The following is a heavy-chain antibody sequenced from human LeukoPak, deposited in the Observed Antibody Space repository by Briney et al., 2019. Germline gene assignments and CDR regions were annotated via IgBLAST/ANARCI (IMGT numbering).Heavy chain of an antibody. D-gene: IGHD6-19*01. J-gene: IGHJ4*02. V-gene: IGHV1-2*02. Sequence: ASVKVSCKASGYXFTGYYIHWVRQAPGQGLEWMGWINPNSGGTNYAQKFQGRVTMTRDTSISTAYMELSRLRSDDTAVYYCARDLWGLGIAVAGTGGYWGQGTLVTVSS. CDR2: INPNSGGT. CDR3: ARDLWGLGIAVAGTGGY. CDR1: GYXFTGYY.